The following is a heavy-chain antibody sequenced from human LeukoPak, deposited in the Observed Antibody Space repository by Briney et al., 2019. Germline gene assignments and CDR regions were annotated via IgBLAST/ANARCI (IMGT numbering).Heavy chain of an antibody. CDR1: GGTFSSYA. V-gene: IGHV1-69*13. Sequence: SVKVSCKASGGTFSSYAISWVRQAPGQGLEWMGGIIPIFGTANYAQKFQGRVTITADESTSTAYMELSSLRSEDTAVYYCARAPSPHDYGGYGYYYYGMDVWGKGTTVTVSS. CDR3: ARAPSPHDYGGYGYYYYGMDV. D-gene: IGHD4-17*01. J-gene: IGHJ6*04. CDR2: IIPIFGTA.